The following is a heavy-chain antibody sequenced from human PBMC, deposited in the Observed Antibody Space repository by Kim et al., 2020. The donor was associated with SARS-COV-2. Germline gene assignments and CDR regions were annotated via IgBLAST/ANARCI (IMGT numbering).Heavy chain of an antibody. V-gene: IGHV3-23*01. Sequence: GGSLRLSCAASGFTFNNYAMNWVRQAPGKGLEWVSVISGSGGSTNYADSVKGRFTISRDNSQNTLYLQMNSLRAEDTAIYYCAKGRSWNCYCHVYSW. CDR1: GFTFNNYA. CDR3: AKGRSWNCYCHVYS. CDR2: ISGSGGST. J-gene: IGHJ5*01. D-gene: IGHD2-21*01.